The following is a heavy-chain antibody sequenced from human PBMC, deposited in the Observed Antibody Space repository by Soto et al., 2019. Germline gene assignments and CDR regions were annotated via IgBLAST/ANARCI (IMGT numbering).Heavy chain of an antibody. Sequence: VQLVQSGAEVKKPGSSVKVSCKASGGTFTNYAFSWVRQAPGQGLEWLGGIIPIFGTADYAQKCQGRVTITADEPTNTVHMELSSLRSDDTAVYYCGRWLKEGGIGGNYYYGMDVWGQGTTVTVSS. V-gene: IGHV1-69*13. D-gene: IGHD1-1*01. CDR3: GRWLKEGGIGGNYYYGMDV. CDR1: GGTFTNYA. CDR2: IIPIFGTA. J-gene: IGHJ6*02.